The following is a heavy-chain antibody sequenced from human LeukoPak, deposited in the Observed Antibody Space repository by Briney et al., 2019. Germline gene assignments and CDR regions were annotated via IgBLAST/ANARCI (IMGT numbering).Heavy chain of an antibody. Sequence: GESLKISCKGSGYSFTSYWIGWVRQMPGKGLEWMGIIYPGDSDTRYSPSFQGQVTISVDKSISTAYLQWSSLKASDSAMYYCARRLGSTLDENWFDPWGQGTLVTVSS. J-gene: IGHJ5*02. CDR1: GYSFTSYW. V-gene: IGHV5-51*01. D-gene: IGHD1-1*01. CDR2: IYPGDSDT. CDR3: ARRLGSTLDENWFDP.